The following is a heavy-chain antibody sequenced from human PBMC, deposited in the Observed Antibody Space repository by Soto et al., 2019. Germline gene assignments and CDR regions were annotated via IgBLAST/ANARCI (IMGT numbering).Heavy chain of an antibody. Sequence: QVQLQESSPGLVKPSQTLSLTCTVSGGSISSGGYYWSWIRQHPGKGLEWIGYIYYSGSTYYNPSLKSRVTISVDTSKNQFSLKLSSVTAADTAVYYCARSPLYDITAGYFDYWGQGTLVTVSS. V-gene: IGHV4-31*03. D-gene: IGHD3-9*01. CDR1: GGSISSGGYY. CDR3: ARSPLYDITAGYFDY. CDR2: IYYSGST. J-gene: IGHJ4*02.